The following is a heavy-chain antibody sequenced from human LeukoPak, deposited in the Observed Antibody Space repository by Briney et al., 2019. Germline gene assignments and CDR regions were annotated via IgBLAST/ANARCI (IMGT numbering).Heavy chain of an antibody. CDR3: ARGLVSKTVGRIYYGSGSYLVYFDY. CDR2: INHSGST. Sequence: SETLSLTCTVSGGSISSYYWSWIRQPPGKGLEWIGEINHSGSTNYNPSLKSRVTISVDTSKNQFSLKLSSVTAADTAVYYCARGLVSKTVGRIYYGSGSYLVYFDYWGQGTLVTVSS. J-gene: IGHJ4*02. V-gene: IGHV4-34*01. CDR1: GGSISSYY. D-gene: IGHD3-10*01.